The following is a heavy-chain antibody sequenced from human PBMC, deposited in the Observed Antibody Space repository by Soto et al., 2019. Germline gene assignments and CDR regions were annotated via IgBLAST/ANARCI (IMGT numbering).Heavy chain of an antibody. CDR1: GFTFSSYA. J-gene: IGHJ4*02. D-gene: IGHD2-15*01. V-gene: IGHV3-23*01. CDR3: AKRRGAGGHFDY. CDR2: VSIGGST. Sequence: DVQLLESGGGLVQPEGSLRLSCAASGFTFSSYAMGWVRQGPGKGLEWVAVVSIGGSTHYEDSVRGRFTISRDNYKNTLSLQMNSLTAEDTAVYFCAKRRGAGGHFDYWGQGALVTVSS.